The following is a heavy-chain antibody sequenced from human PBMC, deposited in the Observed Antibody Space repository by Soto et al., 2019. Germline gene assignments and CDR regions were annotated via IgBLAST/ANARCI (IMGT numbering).Heavy chain of an antibody. CDR1: GVTFSNAA. CDR3: ARDGQVRHQAIITGYFGMEV. D-gene: IGHD2-15*01. J-gene: IGHJ6*02. Sequence: VQVVQSEAEAKKPGSSVKLSCEVSGVTFSNAAFSWVRQAPGQGREWMGGIIPIFGGAKYAQKFQGRGEITADGLPDILSESVTRLTSDNTAVSFCARDGQVRHQAIITGYFGMEVWGQGAKVTVS. V-gene: IGHV1-69*01. CDR2: IIPIFGGA.